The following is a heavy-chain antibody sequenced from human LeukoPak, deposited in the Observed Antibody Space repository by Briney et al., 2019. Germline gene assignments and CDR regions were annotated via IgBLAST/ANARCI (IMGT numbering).Heavy chain of an antibody. J-gene: IGHJ5*02. V-gene: IGHV4-34*01. CDR3: ARGLAARHWFDP. D-gene: IGHD6-6*01. CDR1: GGSFSGYY. CDR2: TNHSGST. Sequence: SETLSLTCAVYGGSFSGYYWSWIRQPPGKGLEWIGETNHSGSTNYNPSLKSRVTISVDTSKNQFSLKLNSVTAADTAVYYCARGLAARHWFDPWGQGTLVTVSS.